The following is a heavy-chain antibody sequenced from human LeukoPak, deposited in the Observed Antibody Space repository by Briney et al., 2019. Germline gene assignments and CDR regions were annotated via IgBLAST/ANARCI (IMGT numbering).Heavy chain of an antibody. D-gene: IGHD4-23*01. CDR1: GFSFSSYW. CDR3: ARDLFLGYGGTFDY. J-gene: IGHJ4*02. V-gene: IGHV3-7*01. Sequence: GGSLRLSCEVSGFSFSSYWMTWVRQAPGKGLEWVANINQHGSETYYVDSVKGRFIISRDNAKNSLYLQMNSLRAEDTAVYYCARDLFLGYGGTFDYWGQGTLVTVSS. CDR2: INQHGSET.